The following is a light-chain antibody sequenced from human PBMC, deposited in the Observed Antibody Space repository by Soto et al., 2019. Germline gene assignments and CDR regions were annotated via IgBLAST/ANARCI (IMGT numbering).Light chain of an antibody. V-gene: IGKV3-20*01. J-gene: IGKJ4*01. CDR1: QNVLSN. Sequence: MGITLGLHSLSVSPGERASLSCRASQNVLSNLAWYQQKPGQAPRLLIYGASSRATGIPDRFSGSGSGTDFTLTISRLEPEDFAVYYCQQYGSSLRVTFAGGTNLDI. CDR2: GAS. CDR3: QQYGSSLRVT.